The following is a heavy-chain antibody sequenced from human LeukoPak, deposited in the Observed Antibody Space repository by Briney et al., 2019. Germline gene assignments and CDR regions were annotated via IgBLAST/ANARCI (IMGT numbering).Heavy chain of an antibody. J-gene: IGHJ4*02. Sequence: ASVKVSCKASGYTFTGYYMHWVRQAPGQGLEWMGGINPNSGDTKHAQKFQGRVTMTRDTSISTAYMELTRLTSDDTAVYYCARKVSGSYRIDYWSQGTLVTVSS. CDR3: ARKVSGSYRIDY. D-gene: IGHD1-26*01. V-gene: IGHV1-2*02. CDR1: GYTFTGYY. CDR2: INPNSGDT.